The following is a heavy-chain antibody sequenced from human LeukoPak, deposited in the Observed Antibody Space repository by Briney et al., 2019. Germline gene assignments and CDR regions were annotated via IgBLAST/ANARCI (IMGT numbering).Heavy chain of an antibody. CDR2: FDPEDGET. D-gene: IGHD2-2*01. CDR1: GYTLTELS. Sequence: ASVKVSCKVSGYTLTELSMHWVRQAPGKGLEWMGGFDPEDGETIYAQKFQGRVTMTEDTSTDTAYMELSSLRSEDTAVYYCASQSSSSWSGSRLSPLGYWGQGTLVTVSS. V-gene: IGHV1-24*01. CDR3: ASQSSSSWSGSRLSPLGY. J-gene: IGHJ4*02.